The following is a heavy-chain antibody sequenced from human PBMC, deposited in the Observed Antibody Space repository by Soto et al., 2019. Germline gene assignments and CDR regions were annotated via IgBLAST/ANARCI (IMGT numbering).Heavy chain of an antibody. D-gene: IGHD5-18*01. CDR1: GVSISNYY. CDR3: AKDSGYNYGYFRWFDP. J-gene: IGHJ5*02. V-gene: IGHV4-59*01. CDR2: IFYSGST. Sequence: SETLSLTCTVSGVSISNYYWSWIRQPPGRGLEWIGHIFYSGSTNYNPALKSRVTISVDTSKSQFSLKLSSVTAADTAVYYCAKDSGYNYGYFRWFDPWGQGTLVTSPQ.